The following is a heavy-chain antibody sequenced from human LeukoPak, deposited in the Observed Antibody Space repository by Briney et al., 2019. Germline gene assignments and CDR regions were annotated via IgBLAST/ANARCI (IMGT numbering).Heavy chain of an antibody. CDR3: ARMYYYGSGSYYTLIDY. CDR1: GGSVSSGSYY. Sequence: PSETLSLTCTVSGGSVSSGSYYWSWIRQPPGTGLEWIGYIYYSGSTNYNPSLKSRVTISVDTSKNQFSLKLSSVTAADTAVYYCARMYYYGSGSYYTLIDYWGQGTLVTVSS. J-gene: IGHJ4*02. V-gene: IGHV4-61*01. D-gene: IGHD3-10*01. CDR2: IYYSGST.